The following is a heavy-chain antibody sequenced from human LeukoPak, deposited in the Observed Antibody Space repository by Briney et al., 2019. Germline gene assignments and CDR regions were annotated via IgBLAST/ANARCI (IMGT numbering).Heavy chain of an antibody. V-gene: IGHV1-2*02. CDR2: LNLNSGGT. D-gene: IGHD3-22*01. CDR3: AIAIYYDSRGYYGFVY. CDR1: GYTCTGYY. Sequence: ASVKVSCTASGYTCTGYYMNWVRQAPGQGLGWMGWLNLNSGGTTYAKKFPGRVDTTWDESIRTAYTELSRPRSDETTVLYCAIAIYYDSRGYYGFVYWGQGTLVTVST. J-gene: IGHJ4*02.